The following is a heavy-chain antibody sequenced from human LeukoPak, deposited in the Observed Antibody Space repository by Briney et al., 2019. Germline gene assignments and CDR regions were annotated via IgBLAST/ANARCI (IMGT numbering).Heavy chain of an antibody. D-gene: IGHD3-10*01. J-gene: IGHJ6*02. V-gene: IGHV4-4*07. Sequence: PSETLSLTCTVSGGSISTYYWTWIRQPAGKGLEWIGRIYTSGTSNYNPSLKSRVTMSLDTPKNQFSLRLTSVTAADTAVYYCARDSPFRQYRGSGSLGQYYHYYAMDVWGQGTTVTVSS. CDR2: IYTSGTS. CDR1: GGSISTYY. CDR3: ARDSPFRQYRGSGSLGQYYHYYAMDV.